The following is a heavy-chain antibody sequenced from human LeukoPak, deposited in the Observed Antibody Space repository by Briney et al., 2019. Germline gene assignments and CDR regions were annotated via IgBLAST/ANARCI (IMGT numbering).Heavy chain of an antibody. J-gene: IGHJ5*02. CDR2: IIPILGIA. D-gene: IGHD2-2*01. Sequence: GASVKVSCKASGGTFSSYAISWVRQAPGQGLEWMGRIIPILGIANYAQKFQGRVTITADKSTSTAYMELSSLRSEDTAVYYCARDAITCSSTSCRSGWFDPWGQGTLVTVSS. V-gene: IGHV1-69*04. CDR3: ARDAITCSSTSCRSGWFDP. CDR1: GGTFSSYA.